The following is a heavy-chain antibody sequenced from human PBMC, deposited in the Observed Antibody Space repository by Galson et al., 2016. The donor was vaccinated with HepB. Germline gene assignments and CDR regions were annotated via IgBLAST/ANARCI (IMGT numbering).Heavy chain of an antibody. V-gene: IGHV3-49*04. J-gene: IGHJ4*02. CDR1: GFTFGDYP. Sequence: SLRLPCASSGFTFGDYPMTWVRQAPGKGLEWVGFIRSKAYGGTTEYAASVKGRFTISRDNSKNIAYLQMDSLKIEDTAVYYCTRDYDLDYWGPGTLVTVSS. D-gene: IGHD5-12*01. CDR2: IRSKAYGGTT. CDR3: TRDYDLDY.